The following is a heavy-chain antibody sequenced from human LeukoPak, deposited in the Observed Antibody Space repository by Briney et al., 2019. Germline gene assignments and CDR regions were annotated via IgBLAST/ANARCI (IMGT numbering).Heavy chain of an antibody. CDR1: GFTFTTYW. CDR2: INQDGSEK. V-gene: IGHV3-7*01. CDR3: ARDFRNAGDY. J-gene: IGHJ4*02. Sequence: GGSPRLSCAASGFTFTTYWINWVRQAPGKGLEWVAVINQDGSEKYYVDSVEGRFTISRDNAKNSLYLQMNSLRAEDTAVYYCARDFRNAGDYWGQGTLVTVSS. D-gene: IGHD1-14*01.